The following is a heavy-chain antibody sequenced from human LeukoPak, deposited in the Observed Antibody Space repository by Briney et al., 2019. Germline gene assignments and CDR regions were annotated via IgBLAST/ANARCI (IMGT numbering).Heavy chain of an antibody. J-gene: IGHJ6*03. V-gene: IGHV1-18*01. CDR1: GGTFSSYA. D-gene: IGHD4-23*01. CDR3: ARLLQGWELNYYYSYMDV. CDR2: ISAYNGNT. Sequence: ASVKVSCKASGGTFSSYAISWVRQAPGQGLEWMGWISAYNGNTNYAQKLQGRVTMTTDTSTTTAYMELRSLRSDDTAVYYCARLLQGWELNYYYSYMDVWGKGTTVTISS.